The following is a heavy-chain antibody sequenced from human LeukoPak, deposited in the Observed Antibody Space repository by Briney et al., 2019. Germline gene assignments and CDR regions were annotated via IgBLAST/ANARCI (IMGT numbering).Heavy chain of an antibody. CDR2: INPNDGDT. CDR3: ARANFLYCSSSTCLFDY. V-gene: IGHV1-2*02. CDR1: GYTFTDYY. D-gene: IGHD2-2*01. J-gene: IGHJ4*02. Sequence: GASVTVSCKASGYTFTDYYMHWVRHAPGQGIEWMGWINPNDGDTNYAQQFQGRVTMTRDTSISTAHMEVSRLRSDDTAVYYCARANFLYCSSSTCLFDYWGQGTLVTVSS.